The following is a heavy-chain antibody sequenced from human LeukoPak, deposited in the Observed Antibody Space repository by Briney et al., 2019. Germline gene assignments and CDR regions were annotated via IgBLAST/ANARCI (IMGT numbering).Heavy chain of an antibody. CDR3: ARERPGMDYMDV. V-gene: IGHV3-53*01. J-gene: IGHJ6*03. Sequence: PGGSLRLSCAASGFTVSSNYMSWVRQAPGKGLEWVSVIYSGGSTYYADSVKGRFTISRDNSKNTLYLQMNSLRAEDTAVYYCARERPGMDYMDVWVKGTTVTVSS. CDR2: IYSGGST. CDR1: GFTVSSNY.